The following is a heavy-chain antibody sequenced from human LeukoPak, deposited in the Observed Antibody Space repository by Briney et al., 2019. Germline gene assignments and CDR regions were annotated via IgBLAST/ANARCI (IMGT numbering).Heavy chain of an antibody. V-gene: IGHV1-24*01. CDR1: GYTLTELS. CDR3: ARAGWYELPRYAFDI. J-gene: IGHJ3*02. D-gene: IGHD6-19*01. Sequence: ASVKVSCKVSGYTLTELSMHWVRQAPGKGLEWMGGFDPEDGETIYAQKFQGRVTMTEDTSTDTAYMELRSLRSDDTAVYYCARAGWYELPRYAFDIWGQGTMVTVSS. CDR2: FDPEDGET.